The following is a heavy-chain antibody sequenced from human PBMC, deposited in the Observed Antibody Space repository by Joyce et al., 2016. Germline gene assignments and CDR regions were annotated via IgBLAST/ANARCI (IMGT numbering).Heavy chain of an antibody. Sequence: QVQLVQSGAEVKTPGASVKVSCRTSGYTFADYYMHWVRQDPGQGLEAMGWLNPNSGDTKYAQKFQGRFTMTRDASISTGYMELSRLTFDDTALYYCARDSDISGAPGYFDYWGQATLVTVYS. V-gene: IGHV1-2*02. J-gene: IGHJ4*02. CDR1: GYTFADYY. D-gene: IGHD3-22*01. CDR2: LNPNSGDT. CDR3: ARDSDISGAPGYFDY.